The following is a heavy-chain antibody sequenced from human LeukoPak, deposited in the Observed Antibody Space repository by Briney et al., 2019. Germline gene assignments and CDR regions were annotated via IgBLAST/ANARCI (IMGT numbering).Heavy chain of an antibody. CDR2: ISYDGSNK. Sequence: PGGSLRLSCAASGFTFSSYAMSWVRQAPGKGLEWVAVISYDGSNKYYADSVKGRFTISRDNSKNTLYLQMNSLRAEDAAVYYCAKLIAVAGTDYWGQGTLVTVSS. V-gene: IGHV3-30*18. CDR3: AKLIAVAGTDY. J-gene: IGHJ4*02. CDR1: GFTFSSYA. D-gene: IGHD6-19*01.